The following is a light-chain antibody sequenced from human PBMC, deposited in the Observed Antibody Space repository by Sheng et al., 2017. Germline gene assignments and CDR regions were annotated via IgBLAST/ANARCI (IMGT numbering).Light chain of an antibody. J-gene: IGLJ3*02. V-gene: IGLV2-8*01. Sequence: QSALTQPPSASGSPGQSVTISCTGTSSDIGAYNYVSWYQQYPGKAPKLMIYEVSQRPSGVPGRFSGSKSGNTASLTVSGLQTEDEADYYCTSYTTSSGVFGGGTKLTVL. CDR2: EVS. CDR1: SSDIGAYNY. CDR3: TSYTTSSGV.